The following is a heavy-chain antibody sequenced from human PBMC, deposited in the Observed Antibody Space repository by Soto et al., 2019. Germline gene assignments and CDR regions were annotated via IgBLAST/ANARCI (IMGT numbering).Heavy chain of an antibody. CDR1: GGSINNNDYY. CDR3: ARMSYFYDKWYFDI. CDR2: VYYSWSS. Sequence: QLQESGPGLVKPSQTLSLTCSVSGGSINNNDYYWSWIRQTPGKGLEWIGYVYYSWSSDYIPSLKSRLSMSIDKSKNHFHLKLNSVTAADTATYFCARMSYFYDKWYFDIWGRGTLVTVSS. D-gene: IGHD3-22*01. J-gene: IGHJ2*01. V-gene: IGHV4-30-4*01.